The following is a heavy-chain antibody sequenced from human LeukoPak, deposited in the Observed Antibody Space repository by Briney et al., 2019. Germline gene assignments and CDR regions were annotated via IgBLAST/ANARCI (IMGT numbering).Heavy chain of an antibody. CDR1: GGSTSSYY. J-gene: IGHJ4*02. V-gene: IGHV4-4*07. CDR2: IYTSGST. D-gene: IGHD6-19*01. CDR3: ARDGTGYTSGWYPFDY. Sequence: KPSETLSLTCTVSGGSTSSYYYNWIRQPAGKGLEWIGRIYTSGSTNYNPSLKSRVSMSVDTSKNQFSLKLSSVTAADTAVYYCARDGTGYTSGWYPFDYWGQGTLVTVSS.